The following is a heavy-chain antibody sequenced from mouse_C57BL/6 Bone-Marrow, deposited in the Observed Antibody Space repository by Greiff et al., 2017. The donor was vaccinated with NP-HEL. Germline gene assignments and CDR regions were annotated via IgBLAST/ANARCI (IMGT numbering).Heavy chain of an antibody. V-gene: IGHV2-9-1*01. CDR1: GFSLTSYA. D-gene: IGHD1-1*01. J-gene: IGHJ4*01. Sequence: VQGVESGPGLVAPSQSLSITCTVSGFSLTSYAISWVRQPPGKGLEWLGVIWTGGGTNYNSALKSRLSISKDNSKSQVFLKMNSLQTDDTARYYCARNYYGSNYAMDYWGQGTSVTVSS. CDR3: ARNYYGSNYAMDY. CDR2: IWTGGGT.